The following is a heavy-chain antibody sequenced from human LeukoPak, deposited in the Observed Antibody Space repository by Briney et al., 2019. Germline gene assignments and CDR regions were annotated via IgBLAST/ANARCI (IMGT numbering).Heavy chain of an antibody. J-gene: IGHJ4*02. CDR2: IKEDGGEK. CDR3: ARGGSTVTTISTY. D-gene: IGHD5-12*01. V-gene: IGHV3-7*02. Sequence: PGGSLRLSCAASGFTFSRYWMGWARQAPGKGLEWVATIKEDGGEKYYVDSVKGRFTISRDNAENTLYLQMNSLRADDTAVYYCARGGSTVTTISTYWGQGTLVTVSS. CDR1: GFTFSRYW.